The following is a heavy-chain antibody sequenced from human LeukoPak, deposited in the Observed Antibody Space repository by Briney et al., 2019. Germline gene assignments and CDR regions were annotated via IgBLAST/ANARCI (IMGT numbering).Heavy chain of an antibody. CDR1: GGSFSGYY. J-gene: IGHJ1*01. Sequence: SETLSLTCAVYGGSFSGYYWSWIRQPPGKGLEWMGEINHSGSTNYNPSLKSRVTISVDTSKNQFSLKLSSVTAADTAVYYCARGPYGDYEYFQHWGQGTLVTVSS. D-gene: IGHD4-17*01. V-gene: IGHV4-34*01. CDR2: INHSGST. CDR3: ARGPYGDYEYFQH.